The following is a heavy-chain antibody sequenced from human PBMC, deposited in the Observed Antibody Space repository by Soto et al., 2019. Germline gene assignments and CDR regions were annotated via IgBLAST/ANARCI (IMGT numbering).Heavy chain of an antibody. CDR1: SGSISSSNW. Sequence: SETLSLTCAVSSGSISSSNWWIWVRQPPGKGLEWIGEIYHSGSTNYNPSLKSRVTISVDKSKNQFSLKLSSVTAADTAVYYCARNAGTDFWSGYYTIRPYYFDYWGQGTLVTVSS. J-gene: IGHJ4*02. V-gene: IGHV4-4*02. CDR3: ARNAGTDFWSGYYTIRPYYFDY. D-gene: IGHD3-3*01. CDR2: IYHSGST.